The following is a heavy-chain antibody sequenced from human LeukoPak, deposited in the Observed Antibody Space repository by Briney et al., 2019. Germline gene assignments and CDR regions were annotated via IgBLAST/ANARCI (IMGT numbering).Heavy chain of an antibody. V-gene: IGHV3-7*01. CDR2: INQDGSVR. D-gene: IGHD6-19*01. CDR3: ARDPSTASAWFYFDL. CDR1: GFTFGSNW. J-gene: IGHJ4*02. Sequence: GGSLRLSCAASGFTFGSNWMSWVRQAPGKGLEWVAHINQDGSVRYYVDSVKGRFTISRDNTKNSLYLQMNSLRVDDTAIYYCARDPSTASAWFYFDLWGQGALVTVSS.